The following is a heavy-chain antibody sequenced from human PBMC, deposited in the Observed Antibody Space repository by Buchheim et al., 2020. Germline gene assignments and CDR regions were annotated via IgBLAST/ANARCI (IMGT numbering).Heavy chain of an antibody. Sequence: EVQLVESGGGLVQPGGSLRLSCAASGFTFSSYSMNWVRQAPGKGLEWVSYISSSSSTIYYADSVKGRFTISRDNAKNSLYLQMNSLRAEDTAVYYCAKDKYSSSYYGMDVWGQGTT. CDR3: AKDKYSSSYYGMDV. V-gene: IGHV3-48*01. J-gene: IGHJ6*02. D-gene: IGHD6-13*01. CDR2: ISSSSSTI. CDR1: GFTFSSYS.